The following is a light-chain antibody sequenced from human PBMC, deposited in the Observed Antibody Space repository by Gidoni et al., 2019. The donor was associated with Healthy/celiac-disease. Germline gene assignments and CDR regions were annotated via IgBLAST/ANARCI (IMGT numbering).Light chain of an antibody. CDR3: QQYDNLPPFT. Sequence: DIQMTQSPSPLSASVGDRVTITCQASQDISNYLNWYQQKPGKAPKLLIYDASNLETGVPSRFSGSGSGTDFTFTISSLQPEDIATYYCQQYDNLPPFTFGPGTKVEIK. CDR2: DAS. CDR1: QDISNY. J-gene: IGKJ3*01. V-gene: IGKV1-33*01.